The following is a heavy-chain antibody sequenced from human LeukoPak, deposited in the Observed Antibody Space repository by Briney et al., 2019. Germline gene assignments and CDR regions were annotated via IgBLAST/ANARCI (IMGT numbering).Heavy chain of an antibody. CDR1: GGSISSYY. J-gene: IGHJ4*02. CDR3: ARAAAAVLDY. V-gene: IGHV4-59*01. CDR2: IYYSGST. D-gene: IGHD6-13*01. Sequence: NPSETLSLTCTVSGGSISSYYWSWIRQPPGKGLEWIGYIYYSGSTNYNPSLKSRVTISVDTSKNQFSLKLSSVTAADTAVYYCARAAAAVLDYWGQGTLVTVSS.